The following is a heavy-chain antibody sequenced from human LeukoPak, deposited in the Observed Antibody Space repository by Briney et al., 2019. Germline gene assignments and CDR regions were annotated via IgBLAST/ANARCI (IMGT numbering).Heavy chain of an antibody. Sequence: PGGSLRLSCAASGFTFSTNYMSWVRQAPGKGLEWVSVIYSGGGPYYADSVTGRFTISRDNSKNTLYLQMNSLRAEDTAVYYCARDLNYYDSSGYGHWGQGTLVTVSS. CDR3: ARDLNYYDSSGYGH. D-gene: IGHD3-22*01. V-gene: IGHV3-53*01. CDR2: IYSGGGP. CDR1: GFTFSTNY. J-gene: IGHJ4*02.